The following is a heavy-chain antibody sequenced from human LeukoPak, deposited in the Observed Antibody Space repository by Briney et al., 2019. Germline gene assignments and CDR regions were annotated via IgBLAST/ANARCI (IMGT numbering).Heavy chain of an antibody. CDR2: IKQDGIEK. J-gene: IGHJ3*01. CDR3: AREGMVRGVPDAFDL. CDR1: GFTFSTYW. V-gene: IGHV3-7*01. D-gene: IGHD3-10*01. Sequence: PGGSLRLSCAASGFTFSTYWMDWVRQVLGKGPEWVANIKQDGIEKYFLGSVKGRFAISGDNAKNLLYLQMTSLRVEDTAVYYCAREGMVRGVPDAFDLWGQGTMVTVSS.